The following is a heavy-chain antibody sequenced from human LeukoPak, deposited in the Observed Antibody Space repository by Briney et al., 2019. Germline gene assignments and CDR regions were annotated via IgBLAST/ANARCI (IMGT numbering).Heavy chain of an antibody. Sequence: SVKVSCKASGGTFSSYAISWVRQAPGQGLEWMGGIIPIFDTANYAQKFQGRVTITTDESTSTAYMELSSLRSEDTAVYYCARHTRHYYDSSGDAFDIWGQGTMVTVSS. J-gene: IGHJ3*02. D-gene: IGHD3-22*01. CDR2: IIPIFDTA. V-gene: IGHV1-69*05. CDR3: ARHTRHYYDSSGDAFDI. CDR1: GGTFSSYA.